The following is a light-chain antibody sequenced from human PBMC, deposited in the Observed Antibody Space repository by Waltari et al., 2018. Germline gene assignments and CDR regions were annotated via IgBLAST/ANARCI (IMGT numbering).Light chain of an antibody. Sequence: EIVLTQSPSPLSLSPGARATLSLRSSQSIGTFLAWLQQKPGQAPSLRIYDASYRATDIPARFSGGGSGTDFTLTISSLEPEDFAVYFCQQRSDWPRTFGQGTRVEIK. CDR1: QSIGTF. V-gene: IGKV3-11*01. J-gene: IGKJ1*01. CDR3: QQRSDWPRT. CDR2: DAS.